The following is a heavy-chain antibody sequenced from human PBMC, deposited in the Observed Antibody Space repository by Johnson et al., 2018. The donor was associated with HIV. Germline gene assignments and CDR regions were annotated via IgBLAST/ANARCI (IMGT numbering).Heavy chain of an antibody. V-gene: IGHV3-72*01. Sequence: VQLVESGGGLVQPGGSLRLSCAASGFTFSDHYMDWVRQAPGKGLEWVGRTRDKANSYTTEYASSVKGRFIISRDDSKKSLYLQMNSLKTEDTAVYYCARDSSGYSGFDIWGQGTVVTVSS. CDR1: GFTFSDHY. J-gene: IGHJ3*02. CDR3: ARDSSGYSGFDI. D-gene: IGHD3-22*01. CDR2: TRDKANSYTT.